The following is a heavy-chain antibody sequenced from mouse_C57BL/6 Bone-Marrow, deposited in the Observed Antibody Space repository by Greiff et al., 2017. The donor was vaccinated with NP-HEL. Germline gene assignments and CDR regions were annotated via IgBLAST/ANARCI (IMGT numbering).Heavy chain of an antibody. CDR2: ISSGGSYT. V-gene: IGHV5-6*01. CDR3: ARPLLRWGFAY. Sequence: EVKLVESGGDLVKPGGSLKLSCAASGFTFSSYGMSWVRQTPDKRLEWVATISSGGSYTYYPDSVKGRFTISRDNAKNTLYLQMSSLKSEDTAMYYCARPLLRWGFAYWGQGTLVTVSA. J-gene: IGHJ3*01. D-gene: IGHD1-1*01. CDR1: GFTFSSYG.